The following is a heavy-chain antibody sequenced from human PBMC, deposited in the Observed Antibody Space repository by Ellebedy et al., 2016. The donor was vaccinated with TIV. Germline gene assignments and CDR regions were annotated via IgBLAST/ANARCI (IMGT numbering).Heavy chain of an antibody. CDR2: IYSVGDT. Sequence: GESLKISCAVSGFTVRSKYMNWVRQAPGKGLEWVSLIYSVGDTYYADSVKGRFTVSRDNSKNTLFLQMNSLRGEDTAVYYCARSPKDHFYHGMDVWGQGTTVTVSS. D-gene: IGHD2/OR15-2a*01. CDR1: GFTVRSKY. CDR3: ARSPKDHFYHGMDV. J-gene: IGHJ6*02. V-gene: IGHV3-53*01.